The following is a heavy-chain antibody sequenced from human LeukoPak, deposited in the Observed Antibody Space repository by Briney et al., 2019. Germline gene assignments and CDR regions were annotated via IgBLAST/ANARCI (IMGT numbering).Heavy chain of an antibody. CDR1: GFTFSYYG. D-gene: IGHD1-26*01. Sequence: GGSLRLSCAASGFTFSYYGMHWVRQPPGKGLEWVSSIIGSGGYSYYPDSVKGRFTISRDNSKSTLSLQMDSLRAEDTAVYYCVKQRGVYLDFDYWGQGTLVTVSS. CDR2: IIGSGGYS. J-gene: IGHJ4*02. CDR3: VKQRGVYLDFDY. V-gene: IGHV3-23*01.